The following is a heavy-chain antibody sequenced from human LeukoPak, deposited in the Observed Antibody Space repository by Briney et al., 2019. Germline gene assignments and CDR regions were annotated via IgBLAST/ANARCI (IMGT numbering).Heavy chain of an antibody. CDR1: GCSISSYY. Sequence: SETLSLTCTVSGCSISSYYCSWIRQSPGKGLEGIVYINYSGGTDDNPSLKSRVTISVETSKNQFSLKLNHWTAADAALYYCWSEGYGDNSGALDYWGRGTLVTVSS. V-gene: IGHV4-59*01. J-gene: IGHJ4*02. D-gene: IGHD4-23*01. CDR3: WSEGYGDNSGALDY. CDR2: INYSGGT.